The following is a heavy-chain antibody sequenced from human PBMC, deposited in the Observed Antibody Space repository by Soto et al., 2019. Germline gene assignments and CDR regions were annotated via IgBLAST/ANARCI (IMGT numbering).Heavy chain of an antibody. D-gene: IGHD3-3*01. CDR3: ARWWSGSRQGFDP. Sequence: QVQLQESGPGLVKPSQTLSLTCTVSGGSISSGDYYWSWIRQHPGKGLEWIGYIYYSGSTYYNPSLKSRFTISVDTSKTQSSLKLSSVTAADTAVYYCARWWSGSRQGFDPWGQGTLVTVSS. V-gene: IGHV4-31*03. CDR2: IYYSGST. CDR1: GGSISSGDYY. J-gene: IGHJ5*02.